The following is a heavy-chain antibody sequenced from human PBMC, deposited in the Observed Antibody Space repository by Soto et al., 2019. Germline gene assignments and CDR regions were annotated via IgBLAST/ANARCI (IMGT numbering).Heavy chain of an antibody. J-gene: IGHJ3*02. Sequence: SVKVSCKASGGTFSSYAISWVRQAPGQGLEWMGGIIPIFGTANYAQKFQGRVTITADESTSTAYMELSSLRSEDTAVYYCARRTRDGYNYTAFDIWGQGTMVTVSS. CDR2: IIPIFGTA. V-gene: IGHV1-69*13. CDR3: ARRTRDGYNYTAFDI. CDR1: GGTFSSYA. D-gene: IGHD5-12*01.